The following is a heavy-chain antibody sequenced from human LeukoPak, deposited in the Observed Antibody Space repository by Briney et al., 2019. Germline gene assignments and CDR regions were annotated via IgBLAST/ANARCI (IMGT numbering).Heavy chain of an antibody. V-gene: IGHV4-34*01. CDR1: GGSFSGYY. CDR3: ARVARVWQPYYYYYYMDV. Sequence: SETLSLTCAVYGGSFSGYYWSWIRQPPGKGLEWIGETNHSGSTNYNPSLKSRVTISVDTSKNQFSLKLSSVTAADTAVYYCARVARVWQPYYYYYYMDVWGKGTTVTVSS. CDR2: TNHSGST. J-gene: IGHJ6*03. D-gene: IGHD6-13*01.